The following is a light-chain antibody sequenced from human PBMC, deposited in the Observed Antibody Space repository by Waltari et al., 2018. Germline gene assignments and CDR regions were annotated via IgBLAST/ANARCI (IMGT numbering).Light chain of an antibody. Sequence: DIVLTQSPDSLPVSLGERATINCKSSQSVLYSSTNKNYLAWYQQKPGQPPKLLIYWASTRESGVPDRFSGSGSGADFTLTISSLQAEDVAVYYCQQYYSTPPITFGQGTRLEIK. CDR2: WAS. J-gene: IGKJ5*01. V-gene: IGKV4-1*01. CDR3: QQYYSTPPIT. CDR1: QSVLYSSTNKNY.